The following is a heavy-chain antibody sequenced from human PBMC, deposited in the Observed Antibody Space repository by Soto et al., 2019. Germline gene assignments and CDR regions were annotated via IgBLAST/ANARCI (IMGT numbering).Heavy chain of an antibody. CDR1: GFTFSSYS. J-gene: IGHJ4*02. V-gene: IGHV3-21*01. CDR2: ISSSSSYI. Sequence: EVQLVESGGGLVKPGGSLRLSCAASGFTFSSYSMNWVRQAPGKGLEWVSSISSSSSYIYYADSVKGRFTISRDNAKTSLYLQMNSLRAEDTAVYYCARSVVGATVDFDYWGQGTLVTVSS. D-gene: IGHD1-26*01. CDR3: ARSVVGATVDFDY.